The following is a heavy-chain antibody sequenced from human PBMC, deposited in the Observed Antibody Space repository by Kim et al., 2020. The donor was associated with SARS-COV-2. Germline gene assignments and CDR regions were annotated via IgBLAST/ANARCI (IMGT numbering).Heavy chain of an antibody. V-gene: IGHV3-74*01. J-gene: IGHJ4*02. CDR2: RST. Sequence: RSTSYADAGKGRVTSSRDNAKNTLYLQMNSLGAEDTGVYYCARGGSGSLDYWGQGTLVTVSS. CDR3: ARGGSGSLDY. D-gene: IGHD3-16*01.